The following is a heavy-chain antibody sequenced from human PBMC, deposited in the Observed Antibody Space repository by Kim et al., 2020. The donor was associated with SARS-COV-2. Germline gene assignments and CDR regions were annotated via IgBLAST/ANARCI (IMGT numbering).Heavy chain of an antibody. CDR3: ARDRSSSVVADV. CDR2: VRTETYRATT. CDR1: GFTFGDYA. D-gene: IGHD2-15*01. V-gene: IGHV3-49*03. Sequence: GGSLRLSCSASGFTFGDYALTWYRQAPGQRLEWVGFVRTETYRATTRYAASVEGRFTISRDDSNSIAYLHMDSLKIEDTAVYYCARDRSSSVVADVWGQGTTVTVSS. J-gene: IGHJ6*02.